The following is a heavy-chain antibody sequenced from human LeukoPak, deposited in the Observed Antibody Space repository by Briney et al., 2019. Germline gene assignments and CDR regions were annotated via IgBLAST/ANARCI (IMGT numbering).Heavy chain of an antibody. CDR3: AKDRPSSSWYWFDY. CDR1: GFTFSSYG. Sequence: GGSLRLSCAASGFTFSSYGMHWVRQAPGKGLEWVAFIRYDGSNKYYADSVKGRFTISRDNSKNTLYLQMNSLRAEDTAVYYCAKDRPSSSWYWFDYWGQGTLVTVSS. D-gene: IGHD6-13*01. J-gene: IGHJ4*02. CDR2: IRYDGSNK. V-gene: IGHV3-30*02.